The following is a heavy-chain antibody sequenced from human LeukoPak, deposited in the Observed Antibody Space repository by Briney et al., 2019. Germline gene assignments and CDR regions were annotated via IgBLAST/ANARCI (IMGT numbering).Heavy chain of an antibody. CDR2: IKQDGSEK. CDR1: GFTFSSYW. D-gene: IGHD6-19*01. J-gene: IGHJ4*02. Sequence: GGSLRLSRVPSGFTFSSYWMSWVRQAQGKGLEWVANIKQDGSEKDYVDSVKGRFTISRDNAKNSLYLQMNSLRAEDTAVYYCARMDIAVAGIFDYWGQGTLVTVSS. CDR3: ARMDIAVAGIFDY. V-gene: IGHV3-7*01.